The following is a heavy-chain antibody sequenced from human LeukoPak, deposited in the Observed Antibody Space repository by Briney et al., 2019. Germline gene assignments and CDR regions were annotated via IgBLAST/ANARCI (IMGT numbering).Heavy chain of an antibody. J-gene: IGHJ5*02. D-gene: IGHD2-15*01. V-gene: IGHV5-51*01. Sequence: GESLQISCKGSGYSFTNNWIGWVRQLPGKGLEWMGITYPGDSNTRYSPSFQGQVTISADKSISSAYLQWSSLKASDTAMYYCVRSPACSSGTCYPNWFDPWGQGTLVTVSS. CDR1: GYSFTNNW. CDR3: VRSPACSSGTCYPNWFDP. CDR2: TYPGDSNT.